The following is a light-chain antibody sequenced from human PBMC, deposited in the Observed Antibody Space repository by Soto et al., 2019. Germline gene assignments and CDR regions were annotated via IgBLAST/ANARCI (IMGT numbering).Light chain of an antibody. V-gene: IGKV3-20*01. J-gene: IGKJ5*01. CDR2: GAS. CDR3: QQYTSSPLT. Sequence: EIVLTQSPGTLSLSPGERATLSCRASQSVSSTHLAWYRQKAGQGPRLLIYGASSRATGIPDRFSGSGSGTDFTLTISRLEPEDFAVYYCQQYTSSPLTFGQGTRLEIK. CDR1: QSVSSTH.